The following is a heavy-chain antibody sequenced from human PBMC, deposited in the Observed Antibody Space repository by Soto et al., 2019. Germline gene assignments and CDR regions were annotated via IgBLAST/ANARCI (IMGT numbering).Heavy chain of an antibody. Sequence: GESLKISCKGSGYSFTSYWIGWVRQMPGKGLEWMGIIYPGDSDTRYSPSFQGQVTISADKSISTAYLQWSSLKASDTAMYYCARLGYSGYDTGSHYYGMDVWGQGTTVTVSS. CDR1: GYSFTSYW. CDR3: ARLGYSGYDTGSHYYGMDV. J-gene: IGHJ6*02. V-gene: IGHV5-51*01. CDR2: IYPGDSDT. D-gene: IGHD5-12*01.